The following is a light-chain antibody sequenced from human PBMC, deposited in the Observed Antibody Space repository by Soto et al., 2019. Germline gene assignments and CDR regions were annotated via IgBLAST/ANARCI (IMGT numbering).Light chain of an antibody. CDR1: QSVSSSY. Sequence: EIVLTQSPGTLSLSPGERATLSCRASQSVSSSYLAWYQQKAGQAPRLLIYGASSRATGIPDRFSGSGSGTDFTLTISRLEPEDFAVYYCQQYSSSYTFGQGTKLEIK. J-gene: IGKJ2*01. V-gene: IGKV3-20*01. CDR3: QQYSSSYT. CDR2: GAS.